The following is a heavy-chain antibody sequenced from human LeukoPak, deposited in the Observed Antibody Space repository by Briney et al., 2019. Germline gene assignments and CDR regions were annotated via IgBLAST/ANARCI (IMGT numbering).Heavy chain of an antibody. J-gene: IGHJ4*02. Sequence: SETLSLTCTVSGGSVSNGSYYWSWIRQPPGKGLEWIGYIYYSGSTNYNPSLKSRVTISVDTSKNQFSLKLSSVTAADTAVYYCAREGSGSYYGADYWGQGTLVTVSS. D-gene: IGHD1-26*01. CDR2: IYYSGST. CDR1: GGSVSNGSYY. V-gene: IGHV4-61*01. CDR3: AREGSGSYYGADY.